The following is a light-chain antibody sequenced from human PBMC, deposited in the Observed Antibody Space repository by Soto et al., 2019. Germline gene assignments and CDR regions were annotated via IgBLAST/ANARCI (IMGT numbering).Light chain of an antibody. CDR3: SSYTSSSTRNV. J-gene: IGLJ1*01. V-gene: IGLV2-14*01. Sequence: QSVLTQPASVSGSPGQSITISCTGTSSDVGGYNYVSWYQQHPGKAPKLMLYDVSNRPSGVSNRFSGSKSGNTASLTISGLQAEDEADYYCSSYTSSSTRNVFGTGT. CDR1: SSDVGGYNY. CDR2: DVS.